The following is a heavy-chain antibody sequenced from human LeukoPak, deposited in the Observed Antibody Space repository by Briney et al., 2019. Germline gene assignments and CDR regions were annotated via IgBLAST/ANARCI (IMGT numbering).Heavy chain of an antibody. J-gene: IGHJ3*02. CDR1: GGSFSSGGYN. CDR3: ARDHTYYGSGEYALDI. Sequence: PPRPLWLTCLVSGGSFSSGGYNWGCIVPHKGKGLEWIGYIYYSGSTYYNPSLRSRVTISVDTSKNQFPLKLSSVTAADTPVYYCARDHTYYGSGEYALDIWGQGTMVTVSS. D-gene: IGHD3-10*01. CDR2: IYYSGST. V-gene: IGHV4-31*03.